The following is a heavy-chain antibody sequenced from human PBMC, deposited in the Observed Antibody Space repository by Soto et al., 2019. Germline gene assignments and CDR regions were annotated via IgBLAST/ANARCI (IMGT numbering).Heavy chain of an antibody. CDR1: GGTFSSYA. D-gene: IGHD6-13*01. CDR3: ASSLAAAGHYYFDY. J-gene: IGHJ4*02. V-gene: IGHV1-69*13. CDR2: IIPIFGTA. Sequence: SVKVSCKASGGTFSSYAISWVRQAPGQGLEWMGGIIPIFGTANYAQKFQGRVTITADESTSTAYMELSSLRSEDTAVYYCASSLAAAGHYYFDYWGQGTLVTVSS.